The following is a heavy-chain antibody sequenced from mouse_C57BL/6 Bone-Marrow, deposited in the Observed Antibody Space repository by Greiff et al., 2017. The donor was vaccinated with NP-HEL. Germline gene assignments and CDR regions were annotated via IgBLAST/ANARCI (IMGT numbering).Heavy chain of an antibody. J-gene: IGHJ2*01. V-gene: IGHV5-17*01. D-gene: IGHD1-1*02. Sequence: EVQLVESGGGLVKPGGSLKLSCAASGFTFRDYGMHWVRQAPETGLEWVAYFSSGSSTIYYADPVKGRFTISRDNAKNTLFHQMTRLRSEDTAMYYCARGGVPHFDYWGQGTTLTVSS. CDR2: FSSGSSTI. CDR3: ARGGVPHFDY. CDR1: GFTFRDYG.